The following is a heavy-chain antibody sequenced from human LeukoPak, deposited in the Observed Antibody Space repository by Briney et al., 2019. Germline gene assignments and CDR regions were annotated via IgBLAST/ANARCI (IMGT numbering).Heavy chain of an antibody. CDR1: GYTFTSYD. CDR3: ARARVDAPNHAFDI. V-gene: IGHV1-8*03. J-gene: IGHJ3*02. D-gene: IGHD4-23*01. Sequence: GASVKVSCKASGYTFTSYDINWVRQATGQGLEWMGWMNPNSGNTGYAQKFQGRVTITRNTSISTAYMELSSLRSEDTAVYYCARARVDAPNHAFDIWGQGTMVTVSS. CDR2: MNPNSGNT.